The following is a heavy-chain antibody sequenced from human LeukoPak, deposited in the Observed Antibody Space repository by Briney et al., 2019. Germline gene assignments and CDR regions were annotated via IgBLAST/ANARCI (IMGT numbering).Heavy chain of an antibody. Sequence: GGSLRLSCAASGFTFSSYGMHWVRQAPGKGLEWVSVISYDGRKKYYVDSVKGRFTISRDNSKSTLHLQMNSLRAEDTAVYYCARGYDSSGYYPPWGQGTLVTVSS. D-gene: IGHD3-22*01. J-gene: IGHJ4*02. CDR3: ARGYDSSGYYPP. CDR2: ISYDGRKK. CDR1: GFTFSSYG. V-gene: IGHV3-30*03.